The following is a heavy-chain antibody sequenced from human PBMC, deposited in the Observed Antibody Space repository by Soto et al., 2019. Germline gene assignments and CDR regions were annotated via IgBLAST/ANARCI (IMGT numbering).Heavy chain of an antibody. Sequence: SETLSLTCAVSGYSINSGYYWGWIRQPPGKGLQWIGSIYHSGTTYYNPSLKSRVTISVDTSRNQFSLKLTSVTAADTAVYFCARDAARYYAFWSGPNADDYYYAMDVWGQGTRVTVSS. CDR3: ARDAARYYAFWSGPNADDYYYAMDV. J-gene: IGHJ6*02. V-gene: IGHV4-38-2*02. CDR2: IYHSGTT. D-gene: IGHD3-3*01. CDR1: GYSINSGYY.